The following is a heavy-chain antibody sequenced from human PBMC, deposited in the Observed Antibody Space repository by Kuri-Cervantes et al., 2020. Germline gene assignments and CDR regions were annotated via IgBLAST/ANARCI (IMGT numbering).Heavy chain of an antibody. J-gene: IGHJ6*02. CDR1: GFTFSSYG. V-gene: IGHV3-33*01. CDR2: IWYDGSNK. Sequence: GESLKISCAASGFTFSSYGMHWVRQAPGKGLEWVAVIWYDGSNKYYADSVKGRFTISRDNSKNTLYLQMNSLRAEDTAVYYCARQIATIGVHYYGMDVWGQGTTVTVSS. D-gene: IGHD5-12*01. CDR3: ARQIATIGVHYYGMDV.